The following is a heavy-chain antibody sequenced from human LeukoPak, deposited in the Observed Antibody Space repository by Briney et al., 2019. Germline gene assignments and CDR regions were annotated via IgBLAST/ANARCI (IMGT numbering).Heavy chain of an antibody. J-gene: IGHJ4*02. CDR1: GGSFSGYY. CDR2: INHSGST. V-gene: IGHV4-34*01. CDR3: ARDVNYYDSSGYYD. D-gene: IGHD3-22*01. Sequence: PSETLSLTCAVYGGSFSGYYWSWIRQPPGKGLEWIGEINHSGSTNYNPSLKSRVTISVDTSKNQFSLKLSSVTAADTAVYYCARDVNYYDSSGYYDWGQGTLVTVSS.